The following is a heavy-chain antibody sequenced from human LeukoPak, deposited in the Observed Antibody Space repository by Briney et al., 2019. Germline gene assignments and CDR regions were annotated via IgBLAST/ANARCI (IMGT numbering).Heavy chain of an antibody. V-gene: IGHV3-23*01. J-gene: IGHJ4*02. CDR2: ISSSGST. D-gene: IGHD6-19*01. CDR3: AKAGEGSGWYLGYFEY. Sequence: GGSLRLSCAASGFTFSSYAMNWVRQAPGKGLEWVSFISSSGSTYYADSVKGRFTISRDSSKNTLYLQMNSLRAEDTAVYYCAKAGEGSGWYLGYFEYWGQGTLVTVSS. CDR1: GFTFSSYA.